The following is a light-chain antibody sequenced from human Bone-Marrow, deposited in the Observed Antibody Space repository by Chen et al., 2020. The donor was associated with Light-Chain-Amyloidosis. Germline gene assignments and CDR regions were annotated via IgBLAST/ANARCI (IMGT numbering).Light chain of an antibody. CDR3: SSSATSNTWV. V-gene: IGLV2-14*03. J-gene: IGLJ3*02. Sequence: QSALTQPASVSGSPGQSLTVSCTGASSDVSWYQQHPGKAPKLVIYDVINRPSGVSSRFSGSKSGNTASLTISGLQAEDEADYFCSSSATSNTWVFGGGTKLTVL. CDR1: SSDV. CDR2: DVI.